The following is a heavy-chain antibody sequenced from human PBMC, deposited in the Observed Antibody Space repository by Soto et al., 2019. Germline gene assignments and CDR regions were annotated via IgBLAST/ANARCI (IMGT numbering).Heavy chain of an antibody. CDR2: ISWNSGSI. V-gene: IGHV3-9*01. J-gene: IGHJ6*03. CDR3: AKDGVVVPAAMRALPYCYDYMDV. Sequence: EVQLVESGGGLVQPGRSLRLSCAASGFTFDDYAMHWVRQAPGKGLEWVSGISWNSGSIGYADSVKGRFTISRDNAKNSLYLQMSSLRAEDAALYYCAKDGVVVPAAMRALPYCYDYMDVWGKGTTVTVSS. D-gene: IGHD2-2*01. CDR1: GFTFDDYA.